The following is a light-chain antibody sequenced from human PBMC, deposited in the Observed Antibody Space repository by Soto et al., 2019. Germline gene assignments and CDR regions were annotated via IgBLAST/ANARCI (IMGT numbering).Light chain of an antibody. Sequence: EVVLTQSPGTLSLSPGDRATLSCRASQSVSRNYLAWYQQKPGQTPRLLIFGASNSAADIPARFSASGSGTHFTITISGLEPDDFAVYYCQQYDFLPLTFGGGTRL. CDR2: GAS. V-gene: IGKV3-20*01. CDR3: QQYDFLPLT. CDR1: QSVSRNY. J-gene: IGKJ4*01.